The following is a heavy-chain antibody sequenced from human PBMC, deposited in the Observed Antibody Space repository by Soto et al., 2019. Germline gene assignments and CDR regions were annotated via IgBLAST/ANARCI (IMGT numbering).Heavy chain of an antibody. V-gene: IGHV3-30*18. D-gene: IGHD6-13*01. CDR1: GFTFSSYG. Sequence: QVQLVESGGGVVQPGRSLRLSCAASGFTFSSYGMHWVRQAPGKGLEWVAVISYDGSNKYYADSVKGRFTISRDNSKNTLYLQMNSLRAEDTAVYYCAKDGIAAAGSNDAFDIWGQGTMVTVSS. J-gene: IGHJ3*02. CDR3: AKDGIAAAGSNDAFDI. CDR2: ISYDGSNK.